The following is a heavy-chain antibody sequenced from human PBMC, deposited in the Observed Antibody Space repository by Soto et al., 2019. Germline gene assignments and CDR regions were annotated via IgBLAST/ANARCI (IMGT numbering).Heavy chain of an antibody. V-gene: IGHV5-51*01. D-gene: IGHD6-13*01. CDR3: ARSPRSSPYFDY. CDR1: GYTFSNFW. CDR2: IYPGDSET. Sequence: GESLKISCQCSGYTFSNFWIAWVRQLPGKGLEYMGIIYPGDSETRYSPSFHGKVTISADRSIGTAYLQWSSLEASDSAFYFCARSPRSSPYFDYWGQGALVTVSS. J-gene: IGHJ4*02.